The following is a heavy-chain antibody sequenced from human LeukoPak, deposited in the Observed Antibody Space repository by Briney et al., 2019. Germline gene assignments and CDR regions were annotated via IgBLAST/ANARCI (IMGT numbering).Heavy chain of an antibody. CDR1: GFTFSSYG. J-gene: IGHJ4*02. CDR2: IWYDGSNK. V-gene: IGHV3-33*01. D-gene: IGHD6-13*01. Sequence: HGRSLRLSCAASGFTFSSYGMHWVRQAPGKGLEWVAVIWYDGSNKYYADSVKGRFTISRDNSKKTLYLQMNSLRAEDTAVYYCARDEDSSSWYYFDYWGQGTLVTVSS. CDR3: ARDEDSSSWYYFDY.